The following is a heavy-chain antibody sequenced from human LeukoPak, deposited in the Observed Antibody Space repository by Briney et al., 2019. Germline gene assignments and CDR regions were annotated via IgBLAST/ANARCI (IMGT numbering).Heavy chain of an antibody. CDR3: ARGRLPCSSTSCHARGPGLADY. CDR2: ISAYNGNT. Sequence: ASVKVSCKASGYTFTSYGISWVRPAPGQGLEWMGWISAYNGNTNYSQKLQGRVTMTTDTSTSTAYMELRSLRSDDTAVYYCARGRLPCSSTSCHARGPGLADYWGQGTLVTVSS. D-gene: IGHD2-2*01. CDR1: GYTFTSYG. V-gene: IGHV1-18*01. J-gene: IGHJ4*02.